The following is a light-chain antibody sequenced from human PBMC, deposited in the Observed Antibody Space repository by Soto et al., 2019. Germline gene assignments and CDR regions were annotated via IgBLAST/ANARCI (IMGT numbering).Light chain of an antibody. V-gene: IGKV3-20*01. CDR1: QSVSSSY. CDR2: GAS. J-gene: IGKJ5*01. Sequence: EIVLTQSPGTLSLSPGERATLSCRASQSVSSSYLAWYQQKPGQAPRLLIYGASTRATGIPDRFSGSGSGTDFSLTINRLEPEAFAVYYCQQYGKSPQITFGQGTRLEIK. CDR3: QQYGKSPQIT.